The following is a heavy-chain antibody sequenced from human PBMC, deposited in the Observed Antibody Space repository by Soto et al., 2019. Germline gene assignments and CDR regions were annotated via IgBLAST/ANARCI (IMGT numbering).Heavy chain of an antibody. CDR2: IYPGDSDT. Sequence: GESLKISCKGSGYSFSSYWIGWVRQMPGKGLEWMGIIYPGDSDTRYSPSFQGQVTISADKSISTAYLQWSSLKASDTAMYYCSKTYGGYLYYFDDWGQGTQVTGSS. CDR3: SKTYGGYLYYFDD. CDR1: GYSFSSYW. D-gene: IGHD1-26*01. V-gene: IGHV5-51*01. J-gene: IGHJ4*02.